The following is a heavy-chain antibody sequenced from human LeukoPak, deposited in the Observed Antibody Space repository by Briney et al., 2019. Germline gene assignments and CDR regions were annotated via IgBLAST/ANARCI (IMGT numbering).Heavy chain of an antibody. CDR3: AKSPSGSSGYYDY. D-gene: IGHD3-22*01. Sequence: GGSLRLSCAASGYTFSSYGMHWVRQAPGKGLEWVAVIWHDGSNKYYADSVKGRFTISRDNSKNTLYLQMNSLRAEDTAVYYCAKSPSGSSGYYDYWGQGTLVTVSS. V-gene: IGHV3-33*06. CDR1: GYTFSSYG. J-gene: IGHJ4*02. CDR2: IWHDGSNK.